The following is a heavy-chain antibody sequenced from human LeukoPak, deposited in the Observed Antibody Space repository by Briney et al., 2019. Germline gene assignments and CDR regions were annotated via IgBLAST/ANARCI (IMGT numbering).Heavy chain of an antibody. J-gene: IGHJ4*02. V-gene: IGHV3-11*06. CDR1: GFTFSGYY. CDR2: ISSSNGYT. CDR3: ARYRQWLFPDY. D-gene: IGHD6-19*01. Sequence: PGGALRLSCAASGFTFSGYYKSWIRPGPGKGLGWVSYISSSNGYTNYADSVKGRFTISRDNAKNSLYLQMNSLRAEDTAVYYCARYRQWLFPDYWGQGTLVTVSS.